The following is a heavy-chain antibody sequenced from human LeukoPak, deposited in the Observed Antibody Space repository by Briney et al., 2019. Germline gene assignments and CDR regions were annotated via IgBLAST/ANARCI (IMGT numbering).Heavy chain of an antibody. CDR2: IKQDGSEK. CDR3: ARGGAYCSSTSCYTLGGYFDY. V-gene: IGHV3-7*01. CDR1: GFIFSSYW. D-gene: IGHD2-2*02. J-gene: IGHJ4*02. Sequence: GGSLRLSCAASGFIFSSYWMSWVRQAPGKGLEWVANIKQDGSEKYYVDSVRGRFTISRDNAKNSLYLQMSSLRAGDTAVYYCARGGAYCSSTSCYTLGGYFDYWGQGTLVTVSS.